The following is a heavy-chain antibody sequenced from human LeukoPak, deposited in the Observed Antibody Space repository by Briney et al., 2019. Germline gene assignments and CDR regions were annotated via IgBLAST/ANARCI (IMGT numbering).Heavy chain of an antibody. D-gene: IGHD3-10*01. J-gene: IGHJ6*03. CDR2: INPSGGST. V-gene: IGHV1-46*01. Sequence: ASVKVSCKASGYTFTSYYMHWVRQAPGQGLEWMGIINPSGGSTSYAQKFQGRVTMTRDTSTSTVYMELSSLRSEDTAVYYCAKRSSGSYYYYYYYMDVWGKGTTVTISS. CDR3: AKRSSGSYYYYYYYMDV. CDR1: GYTFTSYY.